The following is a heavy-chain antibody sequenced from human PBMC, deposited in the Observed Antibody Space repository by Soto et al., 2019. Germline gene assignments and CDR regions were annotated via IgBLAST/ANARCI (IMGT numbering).Heavy chain of an antibody. CDR1: ASTFSNYI. CDR3: AGGDNYYALGV. Sequence: QLQLEESGGGVVQPGRSLRLSCAASASTFSNYIMHWVRQAPGKRLEWVAFISYDGSNTNYADFVEGRFTISRDNTKNMLYLQLSSLRPDDTAVYYCAGGDNYYALGVWGPGTTVTVSS. CDR2: ISYDGSNT. V-gene: IGHV3-30*04. D-gene: IGHD2-15*01. J-gene: IGHJ6*02.